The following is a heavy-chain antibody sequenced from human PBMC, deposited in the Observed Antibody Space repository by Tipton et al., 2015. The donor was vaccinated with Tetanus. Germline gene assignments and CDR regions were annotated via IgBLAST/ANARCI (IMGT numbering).Heavy chain of an antibody. V-gene: IGHV4-59*01. Sequence: TLSLTCTVSGDSISSYYWNWIRQSPVKGLEWIGYINSGNTNYNPSLKSRVTISFGTSKNQFSLNLESVTPADTAVYYCARANNDIPKKGPFDSWGQGTLVIVSS. J-gene: IGHJ4*02. CDR3: ARANNDIPKKGPFDS. CDR1: GDSISSYY. D-gene: IGHD1-1*01. CDR2: INSGNT.